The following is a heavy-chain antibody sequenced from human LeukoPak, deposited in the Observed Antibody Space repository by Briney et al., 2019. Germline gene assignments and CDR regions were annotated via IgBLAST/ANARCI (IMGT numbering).Heavy chain of an antibody. CDR2: IYYSGST. V-gene: IGHV4-39*07. D-gene: IGHD6-13*01. CDR1: GGSISSSSYY. Sequence: SETLSLTCTVSGGSISSSSYYWGWIRQPPGKGLEWIGSIYYSGSTYYNPSLKSRVTISVDTSKDQFSLKLSSVTAADTAVYYCARDGYSSTRRSWFDPWGQGTLVTVSS. CDR3: ARDGYSSTRRSWFDP. J-gene: IGHJ5*02.